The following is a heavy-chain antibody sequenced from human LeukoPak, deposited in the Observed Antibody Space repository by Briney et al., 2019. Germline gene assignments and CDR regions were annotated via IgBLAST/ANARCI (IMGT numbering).Heavy chain of an antibody. CDR1: GFTFSNYM. V-gene: IGHV3-74*01. D-gene: IGHD1-20*01. J-gene: IGHJ4*02. CDR2: IKSDGITI. Sequence: GGSLRLSCAASGFTFSNYMMHWVRQAPGKGLVWVSRIKSDGITITYADSVKGRFTISRDNAKNTLYLQMNSPRAEDTAVYYCLRDLNWSLDQWGQGTLVTVSS. CDR3: LRDLNWSLDQ.